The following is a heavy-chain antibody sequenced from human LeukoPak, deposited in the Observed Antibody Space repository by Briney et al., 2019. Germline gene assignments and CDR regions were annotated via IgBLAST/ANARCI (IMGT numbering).Heavy chain of an antibody. CDR2: INHSGST. V-gene: IGHV4-34*01. CDR1: GGSFSGYY. J-gene: IGHJ6*02. D-gene: IGHD6-13*01. Sequence: SETLSLTCAVYGGSFSGYYWSWIRQPPGKGLEWIGEINHSGSTNYNPSLKSRVTISVDTSKNQFSLKLSSVTAADTAVYYCARGLLIAAAGYSYCYYYGMDVWGQGTTVTVSS. CDR3: ARGLLIAAAGYSYCYYYGMDV.